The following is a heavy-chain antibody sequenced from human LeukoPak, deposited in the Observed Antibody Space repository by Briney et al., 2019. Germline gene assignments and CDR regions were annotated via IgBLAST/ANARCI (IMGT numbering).Heavy chain of an antibody. V-gene: IGHV1-69*13. CDR1: GGTFSSYA. CDR3: ARGLIPAAASPFDY. J-gene: IGHJ4*02. CDR2: VIPIFGTA. Sequence: SVKVSCKASGGTFSSYAISWVRQAPGQGLGWMGGVIPIFGTANYAQKFQGRVTITADESTSTAYMELSSLRSEDTAVYYCARGLIPAAASPFDYWGQGTLVTVSS. D-gene: IGHD2-2*01.